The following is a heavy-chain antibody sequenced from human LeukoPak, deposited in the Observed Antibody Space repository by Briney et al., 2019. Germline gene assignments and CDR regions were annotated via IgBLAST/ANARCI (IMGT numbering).Heavy chain of an antibody. D-gene: IGHD6-13*01. Sequence: PSETLSLTCAVYGGSFSGYYWSWIRQPPGKGLEWIGEINHSGSTNYNPSLKSRVTISVDTSKNQFSLKLSSVTAADTAVYYCARISGIAAAGTGAFDIWGQGTMVTVSS. J-gene: IGHJ3*02. CDR2: INHSGST. V-gene: IGHV4-34*01. CDR3: ARISGIAAAGTGAFDI. CDR1: GGSFSGYY.